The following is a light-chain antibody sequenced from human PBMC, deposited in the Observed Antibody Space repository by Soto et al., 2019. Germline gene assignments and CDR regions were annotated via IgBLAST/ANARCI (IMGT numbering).Light chain of an antibody. Sequence: QSALTQPPSASGSPGQSVTITCSGTASDVGGYNYVAWYQQHAGKAPKLIIYEVSKRPSGVPARFSGSKSGHTASLTVSGLQAEDEADYYCSSHAGIALGVVFGGGTKVTV. J-gene: IGLJ2*01. CDR2: EVS. CDR1: ASDVGGYNY. CDR3: SSHAGIALGVV. V-gene: IGLV2-8*01.